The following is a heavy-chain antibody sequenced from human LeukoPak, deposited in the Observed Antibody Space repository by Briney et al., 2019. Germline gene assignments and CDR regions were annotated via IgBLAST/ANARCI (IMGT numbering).Heavy chain of an antibody. J-gene: IGHJ4*02. V-gene: IGHV3-23*01. D-gene: IGHD2-2*01. CDR3: AKDDSDIVVVPAAYFDY. CDR2: IRTGGDST. CDR1: GFTFSIYG. Sequence: QPGGSLRLSCAASGFTFSIYGMSWVRQAPGKGLEWVSAIRTGGDSTYYADSVKGRFTISRDNSKNTLYLQMNSLRAEDTAVYYCAKDDSDIVVVPAAYFDYWGQGTLVTVSS.